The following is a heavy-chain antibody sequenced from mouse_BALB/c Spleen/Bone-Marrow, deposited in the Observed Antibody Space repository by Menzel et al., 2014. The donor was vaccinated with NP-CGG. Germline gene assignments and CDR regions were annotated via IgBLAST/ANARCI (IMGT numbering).Heavy chain of an antibody. CDR3: TRTTEGFDY. CDR2: IYPSDSYT. CDR1: GYTFXSYW. D-gene: IGHD1-1*01. Sequence: VQLQQSGAELVRPGASVKLSCKASGYTFXSYWINWVKQRPGQGLEWIGNIYPSDSYTNYNQKFKDKATLTVDKPSSTAYMQLSSPTSEDSAVYYCTRTTEGFDYWGQGTTLTVSS. V-gene: IGHV1-69*02. J-gene: IGHJ2*01.